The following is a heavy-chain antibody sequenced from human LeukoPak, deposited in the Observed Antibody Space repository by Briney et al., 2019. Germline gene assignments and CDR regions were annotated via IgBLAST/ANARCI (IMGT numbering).Heavy chain of an antibody. V-gene: IGHV1-58*02. CDR3: AAELYSGTYGRCCSFAF. J-gene: IGHJ4*02. CDR2: IIVGSGRT. CDR1: GFTFSNSA. Sequence: EASMKVSCKTSGFTFSNSAMQWVRQARGQRLEWIGWIIVGSGRTHYAQNLQERITITRDMSTNTAYMELSSLRSDDTAVYYCAAELYSGTYGRCCSFAFWGQGTQVTVSS. D-gene: IGHD1-26*01.